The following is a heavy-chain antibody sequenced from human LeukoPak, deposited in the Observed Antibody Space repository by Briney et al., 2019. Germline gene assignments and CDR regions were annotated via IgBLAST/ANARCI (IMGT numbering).Heavy chain of an antibody. D-gene: IGHD3-22*01. V-gene: IGHV3-33*06. CDR3: AKGHYYDSSGPFDY. Sequence: GGSLRLSCAASGFTSSSYGMHWVRQAPGKGLEWVAVIWYDGSNKYYADSVKGRFAISRDNSKNTLYLQMNSLRAEDTAVYYCAKGHYYDSSGPFDYWGQGTLVTVSS. J-gene: IGHJ4*02. CDR2: IWYDGSNK. CDR1: GFTSSSYG.